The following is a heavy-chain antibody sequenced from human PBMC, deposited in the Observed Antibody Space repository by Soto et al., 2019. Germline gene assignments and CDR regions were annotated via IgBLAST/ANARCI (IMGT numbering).Heavy chain of an antibody. CDR1: GGSISSYY. D-gene: IGHD3-3*01. V-gene: IGHV4-59*08. Sequence: PSETLSLTCTVSGGSISSYYWSWIRQPPGKGLEWIGYIYYSGSTNYNPSLKSRVTISVDTSKNQFSLKLSSVTAADTAVYYCARVTIFGVAQYYMDVWGKGTTVTVS. CDR3: ARVTIFGVAQYYMDV. J-gene: IGHJ6*03. CDR2: IYYSGST.